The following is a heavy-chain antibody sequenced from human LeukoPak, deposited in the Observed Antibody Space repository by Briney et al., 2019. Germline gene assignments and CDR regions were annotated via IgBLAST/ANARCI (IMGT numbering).Heavy chain of an antibody. CDR2: IYYTGTT. Sequence: PSETLPLTCTVSGGSISSYYWSWIRQPPGKGLEWIGYIYYTGTTNYNPSLMSRVTISVDTSKNQFSLNLNSVTAADTAVYYCARAGGRYSGYGYWGQGTLVTVSS. CDR1: GGSISSYY. D-gene: IGHD5-12*01. J-gene: IGHJ4*02. CDR3: ARAGGRYSGYGY. V-gene: IGHV4-59*01.